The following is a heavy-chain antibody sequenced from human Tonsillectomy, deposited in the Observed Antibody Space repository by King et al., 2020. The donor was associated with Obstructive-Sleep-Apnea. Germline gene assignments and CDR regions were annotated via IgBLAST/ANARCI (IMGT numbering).Heavy chain of an antibody. CDR2: INEDGSQR. Sequence: VQLVESGGGLVQPGGSLRLSCAASGFAFHSYWMTWVRQAPGKGLGWVANINEDGSQRHYVDSVRGRFTISRDNAKNSVDLQMGSLRAEDTAVYYCTRDRGWGWFDPWGQGTLVTVSS. CDR1: GFAFHSYW. J-gene: IGHJ5*02. D-gene: IGHD3-10*01. CDR3: TRDRGWGWFDP. V-gene: IGHV3-7*03.